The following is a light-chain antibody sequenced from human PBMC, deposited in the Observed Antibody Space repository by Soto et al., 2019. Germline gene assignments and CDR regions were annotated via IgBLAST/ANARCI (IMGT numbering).Light chain of an antibody. CDR2: DAS. Sequence: EIVLTQSPATLSLSPGERATLSCRASQSINSHLVWYQQKPGQAPRLLMYDASNRATGIPARFSGSGSGTDFTLTISSLEPEDFAVYYCQQRPNWPLTFGGGTKVEIK. CDR3: QQRPNWPLT. V-gene: IGKV3-11*01. J-gene: IGKJ4*01. CDR1: QSINSH.